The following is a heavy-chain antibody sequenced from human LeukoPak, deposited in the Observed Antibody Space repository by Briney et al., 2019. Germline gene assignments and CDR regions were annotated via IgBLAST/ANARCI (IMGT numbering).Heavy chain of an antibody. V-gene: IGHV3-30*18. J-gene: IGHJ3*02. Sequence: GGSLRLSCAASGFTFSSYGMHWVRQAPGKGLEWVAVISYDGSSKDYADSVKGRFTISRDNSKNTLNLQMNSLRAEDTAVYYCAKAVPSSYYGSGSYWDAFDIWGQGTMVTVS. CDR2: ISYDGSSK. CDR3: AKAVPSSYYGSGSYWDAFDI. CDR1: GFTFSSYG. D-gene: IGHD3-10*01.